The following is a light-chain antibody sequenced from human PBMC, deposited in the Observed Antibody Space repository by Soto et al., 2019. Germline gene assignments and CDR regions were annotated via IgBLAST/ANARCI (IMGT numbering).Light chain of an antibody. Sequence: DIQMTQSPSSLSASVGDRVTITCRASQTISTYLNWYQQEPGKDPKVLIYAASRLQSGVPSRFSGSGSGTDFTLTISSLQPEDFAAYYCQQSHGIPYPFGQGTKLEIK. CDR2: AAS. V-gene: IGKV1-39*01. CDR3: QQSHGIPYP. J-gene: IGKJ2*01. CDR1: QTISTY.